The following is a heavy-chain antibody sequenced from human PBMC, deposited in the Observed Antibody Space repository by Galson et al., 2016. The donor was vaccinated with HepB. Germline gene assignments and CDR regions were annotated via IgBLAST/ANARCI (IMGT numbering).Heavy chain of an antibody. J-gene: IGHJ5*02. D-gene: IGHD3-9*01. V-gene: IGHV1-18*01. CDR3: ARAQYDVLTGYFNWFDP. Sequence: SVKVSCKASGYSFDSAGIGWVRQAPGQGLEWMGWISAYNGDLSYAQKFQGRVTMITDTSTATAYMDVMNLTSDDTAIYYCARAQYDVLTGYFNWFDPCGQGTLVTVSS. CDR2: ISAYNGDL. CDR1: GYSFDSAG.